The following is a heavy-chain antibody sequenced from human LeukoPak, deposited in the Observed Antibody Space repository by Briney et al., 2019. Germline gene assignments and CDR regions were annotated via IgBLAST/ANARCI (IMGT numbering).Heavy chain of an antibody. V-gene: IGHV5-51*01. CDR1: GYSFTSYW. CDR3: ARHSPSYSYGDYYYYYMDV. D-gene: IGHD5-18*01. Sequence: GESLKISCKGSGYSFTSYWIGWVRQMPGKGLEWMGIIYPGDSDTRYSPSFQGQVTISADKSISTAYLQWSSLKASDTAMYYCARHSPSYSYGDYYYYYMDVWGKGTTVTISS. CDR2: IYPGDSDT. J-gene: IGHJ6*03.